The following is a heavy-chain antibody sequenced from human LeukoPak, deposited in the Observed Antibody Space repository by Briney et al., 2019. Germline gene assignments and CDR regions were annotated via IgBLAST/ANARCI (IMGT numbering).Heavy chain of an antibody. Sequence: GGSLRLSCAASGFTFSSYWMHWVRHAPGKGLVWVSRINSDGSSTSYADSVKGRFTISRDNAKNTLYLQMNSLRAKDTAVYYCAREDTVEMATTYWGQGTLVTVSS. D-gene: IGHD5-24*01. J-gene: IGHJ4*02. V-gene: IGHV3-74*01. CDR1: GFTFSSYW. CDR3: AREDTVEMATTY. CDR2: INSDGSST.